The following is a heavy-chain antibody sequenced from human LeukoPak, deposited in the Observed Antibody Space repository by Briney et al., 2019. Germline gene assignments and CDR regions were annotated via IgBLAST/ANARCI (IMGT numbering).Heavy chain of an antibody. D-gene: IGHD6-13*01. CDR2: IYYSGST. V-gene: IGHV4-39*07. CDR1: GGSISSSSYY. CDR3: AGCIAAAGYIY. Sequence: SETLSLTCTVSGGSISSSSYYWGWIRQPPGKGLEWIGSIYYSGSTYYNPSLKSRVTISVDTSKNQFSLKLSSVTAADTAVYYCAGCIAAAGYIYWGQGTLVTVSS. J-gene: IGHJ4*02.